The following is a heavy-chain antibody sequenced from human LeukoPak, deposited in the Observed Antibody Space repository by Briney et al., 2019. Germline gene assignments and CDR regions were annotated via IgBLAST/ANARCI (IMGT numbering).Heavy chain of an antibody. D-gene: IGHD1-7*01. CDR2: ISAYNGNT. Sequence: ASVKVSCKASGYTFTSYGISWVRQAPGQGLEWMGWISAYNGNTNYAQKLQGRVTMTTDTSTSTAYMELRSLRSDDSAVYYCARRVGRHITGTTIWFDPWGQGTLVTVSS. CDR3: ARRVGRHITGTTIWFDP. CDR1: GYTFTSYG. V-gene: IGHV1-18*01. J-gene: IGHJ5*02.